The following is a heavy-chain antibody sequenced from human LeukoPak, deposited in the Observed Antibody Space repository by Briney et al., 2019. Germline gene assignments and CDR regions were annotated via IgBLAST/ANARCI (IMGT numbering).Heavy chain of an antibody. CDR3: ARGPPYDFWSGYYINYFDY. CDR1: GGSFSGYY. Sequence: SETLSLTCAVYGGSFSGYYWSWIRQPPGKGLEWIGEINHSGSANYNPSLKSRVTISVDTSKNQFSLKLSSVTAADTAVYYCARGPPYDFWSGYYINYFDYWGQGTLVTVSS. CDR2: INHSGSA. J-gene: IGHJ4*02. D-gene: IGHD3-3*01. V-gene: IGHV4-34*01.